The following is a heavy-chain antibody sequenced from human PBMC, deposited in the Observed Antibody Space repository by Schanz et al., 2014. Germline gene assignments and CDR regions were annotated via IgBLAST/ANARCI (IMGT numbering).Heavy chain of an antibody. CDR3: ARDHSGFRTCDL. D-gene: IGHD3-10*01. Sequence: QVQLVQSGSELKKPGASVKVSCESSAYRFTSYAIHWVRQAPGQGLEWMGWINPNTGNPTYAQGFTGRFVFSLDTSVSTTNLQSMSLPADDAAIYYCARDHSGFRTCDLWGQGTMVTVSS. J-gene: IGHJ3*01. CDR1: AYRFTSYA. V-gene: IGHV7-4-1*02. CDR2: INPNTGNP.